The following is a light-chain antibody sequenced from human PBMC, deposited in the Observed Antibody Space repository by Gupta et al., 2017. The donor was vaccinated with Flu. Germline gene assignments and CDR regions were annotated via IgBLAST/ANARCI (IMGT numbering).Light chain of an antibody. V-gene: IGLV1-47*01. J-gene: IGLJ1*01. CDR3: AAWDDSLSGYL. Sequence: QSVLTQPPSASGTPGLRVTISCSGSSSNIGSNYVYWYQQLPGTAPKLLIYRNNQRPSGVPDRFSGSKSGTSASLAISGLRSEDEADYYCAAWDDSLSGYLFGTGTKVTVL. CDR2: RNN. CDR1: SSNIGSNY.